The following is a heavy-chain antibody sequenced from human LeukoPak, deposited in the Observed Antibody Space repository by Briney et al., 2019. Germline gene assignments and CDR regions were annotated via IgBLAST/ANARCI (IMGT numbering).Heavy chain of an antibody. CDR1: GGSISSSSYY. J-gene: IGHJ4*02. V-gene: IGHV4-39*01. CDR2: IYYSGST. Sequence: SETLSLTCTVSGGSISSSSYYWGWIRQPPGKGLEWIGSIYYSGSTYYNPSLKSRVTISVDTSKNQFSLKLSSVTAADTAVYYCASVGGGEYGDYFDYWGQGTLVTVSS. D-gene: IGHD2-21*01. CDR3: ASVGGGEYGDYFDY.